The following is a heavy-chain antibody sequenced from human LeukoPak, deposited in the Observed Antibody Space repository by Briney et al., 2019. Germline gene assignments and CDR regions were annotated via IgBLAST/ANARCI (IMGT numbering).Heavy chain of an antibody. V-gene: IGHV3-7*01. J-gene: IGHJ4*02. D-gene: IGHD4-17*01. CDR1: GFTFSTYW. CDR2: IKQDGSEI. CDR3: ARDKSYGDSSDY. Sequence: GGSLRLSCTASGFTFSTYWMSWVRQAPGKGLEWVANIKQDGSEIYHVDSVKDRFTISRDNAKNSLYLQMNSLRAEDTAVYYCARDKSYGDSSDYWGQGTLVTVSS.